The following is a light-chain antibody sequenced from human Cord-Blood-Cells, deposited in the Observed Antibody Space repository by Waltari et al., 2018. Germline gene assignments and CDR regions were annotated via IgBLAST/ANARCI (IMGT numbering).Light chain of an antibody. J-gene: IGLJ2*01. V-gene: IGLV2-14*01. CDR2: DVS. Sequence: QSALTQPASVSGSPGPSLTISCPGTSSDAGGYNNVSWYQQHPGKAPKLMIYDVSNRPSGVSNRFSGSKSGNTASLTISGLQAEDEADYYCSSYTSSSTLVVFGGGTKLTVL. CDR3: SSYTSSSTLVV. CDR1: SSDAGGYNN.